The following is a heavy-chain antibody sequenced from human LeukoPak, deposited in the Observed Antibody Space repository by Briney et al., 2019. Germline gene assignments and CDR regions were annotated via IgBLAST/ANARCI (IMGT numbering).Heavy chain of an antibody. CDR1: GGSISSYY. J-gene: IGHJ3*02. CDR3: ARDRRGYCSGGSCFDDAFDI. Sequence: PSETLSLTCTVSGGSISSYYWSWIRQPPGKGLEWIGYIYYSGSTNYNPSLKSRVTISVDTSKNQFSLKLSSVTAADTAMYYCARDRRGYCSGGSCFDDAFDIWGQGTMVTVSS. V-gene: IGHV4-59*12. CDR2: IYYSGST. D-gene: IGHD2-15*01.